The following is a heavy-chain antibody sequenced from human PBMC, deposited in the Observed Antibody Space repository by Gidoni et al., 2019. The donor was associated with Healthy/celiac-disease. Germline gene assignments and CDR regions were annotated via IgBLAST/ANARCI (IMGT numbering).Heavy chain of an antibody. CDR3: AKTETVARTFDY. Sequence: EVQLLESGGGLVQPGGSLRLSCAASGFPFSSYAMSWVRQAPGKGLEWVSAISGSGGSTYYADSVKGRFTISRDNSKNTLYLQMNSLRAEDTAVYYCAKTETVARTFDYWGQGTLVTVSS. J-gene: IGHJ4*02. CDR1: GFPFSSYA. V-gene: IGHV3-23*01. D-gene: IGHD6-19*01. CDR2: ISGSGGST.